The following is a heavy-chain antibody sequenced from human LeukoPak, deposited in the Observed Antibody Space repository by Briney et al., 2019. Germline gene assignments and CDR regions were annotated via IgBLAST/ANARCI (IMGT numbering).Heavy chain of an antibody. CDR2: IIPIFGTA. V-gene: IGHV1-69*01. Sequence: SVKVSCKTSGGTFSSYAISLVRQAPGLGLEWMGGIIPIFGTANYAQKFQGRVTITADESTSTAYMELSSLRSEDTAVYYCARDYYASSGYYSCSGYWGQGTLVTVSS. D-gene: IGHD3-22*01. J-gene: IGHJ4*02. CDR1: GGTFSSYA. CDR3: ARDYYASSGYYSCSGY.